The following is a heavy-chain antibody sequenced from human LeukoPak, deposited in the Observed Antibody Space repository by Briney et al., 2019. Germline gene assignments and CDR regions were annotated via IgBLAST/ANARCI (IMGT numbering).Heavy chain of an antibody. Sequence: ASVKVSCTASGYTFTSYDINWVRQATGQGLEWMGWMNPNSGNTGYAQKFQGRVTMTRNTSISTAYMELSSLRSEDTAVYYCARSGAEHYYYYYGMDVWGQGTTVTVSS. V-gene: IGHV1-8*01. J-gene: IGHJ6*02. CDR2: MNPNSGNT. CDR3: ARSGAEHYYYYYGMDV. CDR1: GYTFTSYD. D-gene: IGHD6-25*01.